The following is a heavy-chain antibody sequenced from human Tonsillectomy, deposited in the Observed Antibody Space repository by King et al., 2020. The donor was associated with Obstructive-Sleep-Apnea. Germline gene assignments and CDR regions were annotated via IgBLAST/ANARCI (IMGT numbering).Heavy chain of an antibody. J-gene: IGHJ4*02. V-gene: IGHV3-72*01. CDR3: ATPASHSSGWYSL. D-gene: IGHD6-19*01. CDR2: TRNKANSYTT. CDR1: GFTFSDHY. Sequence: VQLVESGGGLVQPGGSLRLSCAASGFTFSDHYMDWFRQSPGKGLEWVGRTRNKANSYTTEYAASVKGRFTISRDDSKNSLYLQMNSLKTEDTALYYCATPASHSSGWYSLWGQGTLVTVSS.